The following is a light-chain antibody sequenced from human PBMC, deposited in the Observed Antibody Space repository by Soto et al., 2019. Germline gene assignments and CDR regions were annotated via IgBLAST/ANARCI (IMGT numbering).Light chain of an antibody. V-gene: IGKV3-11*01. CDR1: QSVSSY. Sequence: EIVLTQSTATLSLSPGERSTLSCMASQSVSSYLAWYQQKPGQAPRLLIYDASNRATGIPARFSGSGSGTDFTLAISSLEPEDFAVYYCQQRSNWPRTFGQGTKVDTK. CDR2: DAS. CDR3: QQRSNWPRT. J-gene: IGKJ1*01.